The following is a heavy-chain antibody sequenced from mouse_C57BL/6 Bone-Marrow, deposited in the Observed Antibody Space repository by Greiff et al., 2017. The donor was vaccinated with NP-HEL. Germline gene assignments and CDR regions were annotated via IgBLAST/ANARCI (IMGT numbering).Heavy chain of an antibody. CDR3: TRDYGSSHYWYFDV. V-gene: IGHV1-15*01. CDR1: GYTFTDYE. D-gene: IGHD1-1*01. CDR2: IDPETGGT. J-gene: IGHJ1*03. Sequence: VKLMESGAELVRPGASVTLSCKASGYTFTDYEMHWVKQTPVHGLEWIGAIDPETGGTAYNQKFKGKAILTADKSSSTAYMELRSLTSEDSAVYYCTRDYGSSHYWYFDVWGTGTTVTVSS.